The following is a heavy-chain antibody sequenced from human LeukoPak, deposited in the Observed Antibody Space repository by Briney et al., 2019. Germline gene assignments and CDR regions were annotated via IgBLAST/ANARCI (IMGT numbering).Heavy chain of an antibody. J-gene: IGHJ6*02. V-gene: IGHV4-59*01. CDR1: GGSISSYY. Sequence: SETLSLTCTVSGGSISSYYWSWIRQPPGKGLEWIGYIYYSGSTNYSPSLKSRVTISVDTSKNQFSLKLSSVTAADTAVYYCARSSVSTYGMDVWGQGTTVTVSS. D-gene: IGHD6-13*01. CDR2: IYYSGST. CDR3: ARSSVSTYGMDV.